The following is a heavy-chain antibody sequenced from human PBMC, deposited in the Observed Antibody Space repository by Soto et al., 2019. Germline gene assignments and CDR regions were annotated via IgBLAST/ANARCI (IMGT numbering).Heavy chain of an antibody. CDR2: ISSSGSTI. V-gene: IGHV3-48*03. Sequence: GGSLRLSCAASGFTFSSCEMNWVRQAPGKGLEWVSYISSSGSTIYYADSVKGRFTISRDNAKNSLYLQMNSLRAEDTAVYYCARGAYCSGGSCRHGGYYWGQGTLVTVPQ. CDR3: ARGAYCSGGSCRHGGYY. CDR1: GFTFSSCE. J-gene: IGHJ4*02. D-gene: IGHD2-15*01.